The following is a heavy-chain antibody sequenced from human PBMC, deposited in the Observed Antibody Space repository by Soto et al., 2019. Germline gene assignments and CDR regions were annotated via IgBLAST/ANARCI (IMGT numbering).Heavy chain of an antibody. Sequence: QVHLVESGGGVVQPGRSLRLSCAASGFSFSFSSMHWVRQAPGKGLEWVAGLWYDGSSENYADSVKGRFTISRHNSKNTLHLQMDSLRVEDTAMYYCARGLAKVAGGAFDIWGQGTMVIVSS. D-gene: IGHD3-16*01. V-gene: IGHV3-33*01. J-gene: IGHJ3*02. CDR1: GFSFSFSS. CDR3: ARGLAKVAGGAFDI. CDR2: LWYDGSSE.